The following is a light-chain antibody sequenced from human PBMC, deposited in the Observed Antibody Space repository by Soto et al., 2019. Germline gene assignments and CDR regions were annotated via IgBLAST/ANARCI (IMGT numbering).Light chain of an antibody. CDR1: QDIGGY. Sequence: IQLTQSPSSLSASVGDRVTITCRASQDIGGYLAWFRQKPGKAPKLLISPANTLQSGVPSRFSGSGSGTDYTLSISSLQPEDFATYYCQQVHSYPLTFGGGTKVEIK. CDR2: PAN. CDR3: QQVHSYPLT. V-gene: IGKV1-9*01. J-gene: IGKJ4*01.